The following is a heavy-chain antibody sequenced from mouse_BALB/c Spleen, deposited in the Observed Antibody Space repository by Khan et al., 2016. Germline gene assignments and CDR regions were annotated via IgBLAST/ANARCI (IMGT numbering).Heavy chain of an antibody. J-gene: IGHJ4*01. D-gene: IGHD6-2*01. CDR3: ASSPQSFYAMDY. V-gene: IGHV1S135*01. Sequence: VQLQQSGPELMKPGASVKISCKASGYSFTSYYMHWVKQSHGKSLEWLGYIDPFNGGTSYNQKFKGKATLTVDKSSSTAYMHLSSLTSEDSAVYYCASSPQSFYAMDYWGQGTSVTVSS. CDR2: IDPFNGGT. CDR1: GYSFTSYY.